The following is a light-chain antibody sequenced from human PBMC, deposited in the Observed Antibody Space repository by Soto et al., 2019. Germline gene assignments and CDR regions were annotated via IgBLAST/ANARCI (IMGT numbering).Light chain of an antibody. CDR3: QQYNTYSWT. CDR2: QAS. CDR1: QSFSDW. V-gene: IGKV1-5*03. Sequence: DIQVTHSPSTLSASIRDRVTITCRASQSFSDWLAWYQQKPGKAPKLLIYQASNLESGVPSRFSGSGSGTDFTLTISSLQPDDFATYYCQQYNTYSWTFGQGTKVDI. J-gene: IGKJ1*01.